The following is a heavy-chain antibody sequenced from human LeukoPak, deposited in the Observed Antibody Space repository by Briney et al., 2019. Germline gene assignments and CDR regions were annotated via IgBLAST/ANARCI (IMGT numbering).Heavy chain of an antibody. J-gene: IGHJ4*02. CDR2: IYSGVPT. CDR3: VQTTGWPGIDY. D-gene: IGHD1-1*01. V-gene: IGHV4-4*09. CDR1: GVSINRFY. Sequence: PSETLSLTCTTSGVSINRFYWSWVRQPPGKGLEWIGNIYSGVPTYFNPSLKSRVTISVDTSKNQFSLNLTSVTAADTAMYYCVQTTGWPGIDYWGQGILVTVSS.